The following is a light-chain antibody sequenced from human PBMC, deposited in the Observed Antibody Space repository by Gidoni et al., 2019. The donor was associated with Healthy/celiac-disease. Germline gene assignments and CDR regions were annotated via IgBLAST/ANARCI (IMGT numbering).Light chain of an antibody. CDR1: QSLLHSNGYNY. Sequence: DIVMTQSPLSLPVTPGEPASISCRSSQSLLHSNGYNYLDWYLQKPGQSPQLLIFLGSNRASGVPDRFICSGSGTDFTLKISRVEAEDVGVSYCMQALQTPPTFGQGTRLEIK. CDR3: MQALQTPPT. J-gene: IGKJ5*01. V-gene: IGKV2-28*01. CDR2: LGS.